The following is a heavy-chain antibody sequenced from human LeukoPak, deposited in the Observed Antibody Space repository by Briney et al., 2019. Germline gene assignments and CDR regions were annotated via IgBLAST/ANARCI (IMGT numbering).Heavy chain of an antibody. CDR3: ARPYFDFWSGYYGSAFDI. V-gene: IGHV1-8*01. Sequence: ASVKVSCKASGYTFTSYDINWVRQATGQGLEWMGWMNPNSGNTGYAQKFQGRVTVTRNTSISTAYMELSSLRSEDTAVYYCARPYFDFWSGYYGSAFDIWGQGTMVTVSS. CDR2: MNPNSGNT. J-gene: IGHJ3*02. CDR1: GYTFTSYD. D-gene: IGHD3-3*01.